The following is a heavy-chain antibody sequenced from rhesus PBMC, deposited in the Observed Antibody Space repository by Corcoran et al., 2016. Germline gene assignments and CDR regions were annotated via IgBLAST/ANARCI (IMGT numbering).Heavy chain of an antibody. Sequence: QLQLQESGPGLVKPSETLSLTCAVSGGSITSNSWTWIRQPPGPGLVWIGRISGSGGSTDYNPSLKRPVTSSTDTSKNPFSLKLIPGTASDTAVDYCARETFYYDRGYYSSLDYWGQGVLVTVSS. CDR1: GGSITSNS. CDR2: ISGSGGST. J-gene: IGHJ4*01. CDR3: ARETFYYDRGYYSSLDY. D-gene: IGHD3-28*01. V-gene: IGHV4-173*01.